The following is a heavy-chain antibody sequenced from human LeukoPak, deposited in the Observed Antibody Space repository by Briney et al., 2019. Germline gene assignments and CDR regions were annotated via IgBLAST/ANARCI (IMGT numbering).Heavy chain of an antibody. D-gene: IGHD2-15*01. CDR2: FDPEDGET. J-gene: IGHJ4*02. Sequence: ASVKVSCKVSGYTLTELSMHWVRQAPGKGLEWMGGFDPEDGETIYAQKFQGRVTMTEDTSTDTAYMKLSSLRSEDTAVYYCATVRPDYSFTLFDYWGQGTLVTVSS. CDR1: GYTLTELS. V-gene: IGHV1-24*01. CDR3: ATVRPDYSFTLFDY.